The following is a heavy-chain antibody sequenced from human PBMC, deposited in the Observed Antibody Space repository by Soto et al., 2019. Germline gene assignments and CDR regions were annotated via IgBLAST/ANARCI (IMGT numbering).Heavy chain of an antibody. V-gene: IGHV2-70*01. CDR3: ARLTPSGFFYYAMDV. Sequence: SGPTLVNPTQTLALTCSFSGFSLRSTGMCLSWIRRPPGKALEWLAYIDWDDDKYYNTFLKTRLTISKDTSKNQVVLTMTNMDPVDTATYYCARLTPSGFFYYAMDVWGQGTKVTVS. D-gene: IGHD3-9*01. CDR2: IDWDDDK. CDR1: GFSLRSTGMC. J-gene: IGHJ6*02.